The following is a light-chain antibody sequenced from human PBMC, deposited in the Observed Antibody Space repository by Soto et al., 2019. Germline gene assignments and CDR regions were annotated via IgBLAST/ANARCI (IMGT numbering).Light chain of an antibody. CDR2: DAS. Sequence: DIQMTQSPSTLSASVGDRVTITCRASQSISSWLAWYQQKPGKAPKLLIYDASSLESGVPSKFSGSGSGTEITLTISSLQPDDFATYYCQQYNSYSPTFGQGTKVEF. CDR3: QQYNSYSPT. V-gene: IGKV1-5*01. CDR1: QSISSW. J-gene: IGKJ1*01.